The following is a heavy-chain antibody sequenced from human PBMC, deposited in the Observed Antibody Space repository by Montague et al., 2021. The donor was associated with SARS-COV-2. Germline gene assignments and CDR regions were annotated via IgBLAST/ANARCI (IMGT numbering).Heavy chain of an antibody. CDR2: IYYSGST. V-gene: IGHV4-39*02. CDR3: ARDTAMAPSFVY. CDR1: GGSISSSSYY. D-gene: IGHD5-18*01. Sequence: SETLSLTCTVSGGSISSSSYYWGWIRQPPGKGLEWIGSIYYSGSTYYNPSLKSRVTISVDTSKNQFSLKLSSATAADTAVYYCARDTAMAPSFVYWGQGTLVTVSS. J-gene: IGHJ4*02.